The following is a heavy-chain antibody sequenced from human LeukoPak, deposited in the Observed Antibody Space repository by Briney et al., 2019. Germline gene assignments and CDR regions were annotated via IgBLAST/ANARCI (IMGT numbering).Heavy chain of an antibody. Sequence: ASVKVSRKASGYTFTSNGISWVRQAPGQGLEWMGWISAYNGNTNYAQKLQGRVTMTTDTSTSTAYMELRSLRSDDTAVYYCAREFRSGSYSEFDYWGQGTLVTVSS. J-gene: IGHJ4*02. D-gene: IGHD1-26*01. CDR1: GYTFTSNG. V-gene: IGHV1-18*01. CDR2: ISAYNGNT. CDR3: AREFRSGSYSEFDY.